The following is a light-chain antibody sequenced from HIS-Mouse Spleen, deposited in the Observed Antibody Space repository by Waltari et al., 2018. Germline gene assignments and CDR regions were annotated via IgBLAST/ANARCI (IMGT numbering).Light chain of an antibody. CDR2: EGS. V-gene: IGLV2-23*03. CDR3: CSYAGSSTFEV. CDR1: SSDVGSYNL. Sequence: QSALTQPASVSGSPGQSITISCTGTSSDVGSYNLVSWYQPHPGKAPKLMIYEGSKRPSVVSNRFSGSKSGNTASLTISGLQAEDEADYYCCSYAGSSTFEVFGGGTKLTVL. J-gene: IGLJ2*01.